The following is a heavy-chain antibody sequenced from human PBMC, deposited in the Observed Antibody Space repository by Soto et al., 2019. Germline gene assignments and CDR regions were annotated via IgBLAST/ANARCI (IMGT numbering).Heavy chain of an antibody. CDR1: GFTFSSYA. V-gene: IGHV3-30-3*01. Sequence: PXVSLRLSCAASGFTFSSYAMHWVRQAPGKGLEWVAVISYDGSNKYYADSVKGRFTISRDNSKNTLYLQMNSLRAEDTAVYYCERENIYYYYGMDVWGQGTTVTVSS. CDR3: ERENIYYYYGMDV. CDR2: ISYDGSNK. J-gene: IGHJ6*02.